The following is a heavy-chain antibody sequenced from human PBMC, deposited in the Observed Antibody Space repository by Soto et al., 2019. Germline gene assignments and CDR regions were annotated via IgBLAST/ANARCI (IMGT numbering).Heavy chain of an antibody. D-gene: IGHD6-13*01. CDR1: GFTFSNYA. J-gene: IGHJ3*02. CDR3: AYRLLYSTNPSDSHVCDI. V-gene: IGHV3-23*01. CDR2: ISRGGDIT. Sequence: ELQLLESGGGLVQPGGSLRLSCAASGFTFSNYAMAWVRQAPVKGLEWVSLISRGGDITYYADSVKGRFTTSRDNSRNTRYLQMNSLRAQDTAIYYCAYRLLYSTNPSDSHVCDIWGQGTVVTVSS.